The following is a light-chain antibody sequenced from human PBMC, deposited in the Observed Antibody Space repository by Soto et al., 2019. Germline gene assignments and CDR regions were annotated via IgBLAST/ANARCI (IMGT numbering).Light chain of an antibody. CDR1: SSNIGANYD. CDR2: GNN. V-gene: IGLV1-40*01. J-gene: IGLJ1*01. Sequence: QSVLTQPPSVSGAPGQRVTISCTGSSSNIGANYDVHWYQHRPGTAPKLLIFGNNNPPSGVPDRFSGSKSSTSASLAITGLQAEDECDYYCQSYDSTLSARYVFGTGTKLTVL. CDR3: QSYDSTLSARYV.